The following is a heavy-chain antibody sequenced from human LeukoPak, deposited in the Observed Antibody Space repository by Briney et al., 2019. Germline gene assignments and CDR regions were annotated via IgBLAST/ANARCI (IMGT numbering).Heavy chain of an antibody. CDR3: ATVSEY. Sequence: GGSLRLSCAASGFTFNYFWMHWVRQVPGKGLGWGSGINNDGTATYYADSVKSRFTISRDNAKSTVYLQMNGLRAEDRTVYYCATVSEYWGQGTLVTVSS. CDR1: GFTFNYFW. V-gene: IGHV3-74*01. J-gene: IGHJ4*02. CDR2: INNDGTAT.